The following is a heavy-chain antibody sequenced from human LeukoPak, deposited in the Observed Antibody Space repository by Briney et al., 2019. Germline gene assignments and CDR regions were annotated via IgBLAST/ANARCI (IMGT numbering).Heavy chain of an antibody. V-gene: IGHV1-18*01. D-gene: IGHD2-2*03. CDR1: GYTFTSYG. J-gene: IGHJ4*02. CDR3: ARDGYCSSTSCYSEY. Sequence: ASVKVSCKASGYTFTSYGISWVRQAPGQGLEWMGWISAYNGNTNYAQKPQGRVTMTTDTSTSTAYMELRSLRSDDTAVYYCARDGYCSSTSCYSEYWGQGTLVTVSS. CDR2: ISAYNGNT.